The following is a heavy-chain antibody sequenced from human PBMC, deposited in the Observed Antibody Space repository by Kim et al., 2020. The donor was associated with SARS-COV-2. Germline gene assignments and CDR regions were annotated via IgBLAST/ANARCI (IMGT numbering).Heavy chain of an antibody. V-gene: IGHV3-9*01. D-gene: IGHD3-10*01. Sequence: GGSLRLSCAASGFTFGDYTVHWVRQDPGKGLDWVSSISYNSNGINYADSVKGRFTISRDNAKNSLYLQMNSLRLDDTALYYCAKDWGYGSGTYFNSWGQGNLVTVSS. CDR1: GFTFGDYT. CDR3: AKDWGYGSGTYFNS. CDR2: ISYNSNGI. J-gene: IGHJ4*02.